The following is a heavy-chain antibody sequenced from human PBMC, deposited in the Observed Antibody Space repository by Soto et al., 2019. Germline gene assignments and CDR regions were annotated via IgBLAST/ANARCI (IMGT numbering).Heavy chain of an antibody. CDR1: GFTFRNYG. D-gene: IGHD3-10*02. V-gene: IGHV3-33*01. J-gene: IGHJ5*02. Sequence: QVQLVESGGGVVQPGRSLRLSCAASGFTFRNYGMHWVRQAPGKGLEWLAVIWYDGSNKYYADSVKGRFTLSRDNAKNSLYLDMNSMRDEDTAVYYCARDVRSRRYDLWGQGTLVIVSS. CDR2: IWYDGSNK. CDR3: ARDVRSRRYDL.